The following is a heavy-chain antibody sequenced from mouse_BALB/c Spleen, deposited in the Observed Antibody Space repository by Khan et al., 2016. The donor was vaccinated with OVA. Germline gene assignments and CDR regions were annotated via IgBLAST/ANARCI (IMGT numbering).Heavy chain of an antibody. CDR1: GYTFTTYT. D-gene: IGHD3-2*01. J-gene: IGHJ3*01. V-gene: IGHV1-4*01. CDR3: ARSGQHGPSGGITY. CDR2: INPSYDYT. Sequence: QVQLKESGAELARPGDSVKMSCKTSGYTFTTYTLHWVKQRPGRGLEWIGYINPSYDYTNYNQKFKDKSTLTAHQSSSTAYMQLSSLTSEESAVKYCARSGQHGPSGGITYWGQGTLVTVSA.